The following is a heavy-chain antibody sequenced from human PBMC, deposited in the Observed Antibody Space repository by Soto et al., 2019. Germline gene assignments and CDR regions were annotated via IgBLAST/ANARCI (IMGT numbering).Heavy chain of an antibody. CDR1: DGSSNNYY. Sequence: QVHLQQWGPGLLKPSETLSLTCAVYDGSSNNYYWSWIRQPPGKGLEWIGEINHSGSTNYNASLKSRVTISEDTSKKQFSLELRFVTAADTAVYYCARGGLIRGVLYYWGQGTLVTVSS. V-gene: IGHV4-34*01. D-gene: IGHD3-10*01. CDR3: ARGGLIRGVLYY. CDR2: INHSGST. J-gene: IGHJ4*02.